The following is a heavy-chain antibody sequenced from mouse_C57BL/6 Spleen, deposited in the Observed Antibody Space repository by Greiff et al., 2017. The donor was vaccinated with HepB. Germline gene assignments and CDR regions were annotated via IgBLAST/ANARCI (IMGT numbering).Heavy chain of an antibody. CDR3: AKPSITTVEVYYFDY. CDR2: INPNNGGT. V-gene: IGHV1-22*01. Sequence: EVQLQQSGPELVKPGASVKMSCKASGYTFTDYNMHWVKQSHGKSLEWIGYINPNNGGTSYNQKFKGKATLPVNKSSSTAYMERRSLPSEDSAGYYCAKPSITTVEVYYFDYWGQGTTLTVSS. D-gene: IGHD1-1*01. J-gene: IGHJ2*01. CDR1: GYTFTDYN.